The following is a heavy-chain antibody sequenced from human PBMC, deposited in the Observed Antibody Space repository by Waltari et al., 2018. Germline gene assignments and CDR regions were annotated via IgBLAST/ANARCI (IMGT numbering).Heavy chain of an antibody. CDR1: GGSFSGYY. J-gene: IGHJ4*02. CDR2: INHSGST. D-gene: IGHD6-13*01. V-gene: IGHV4-34*01. Sequence: QVQLQQWGAGLLKPSETLSLTCAVYGGSFSGYYWSWIPQPPGKGREWIGEINHSGSTNYNPSLKSRVTISVDTSKNQFSLKLSSVTAADTAVYYCARRTERGSSWGYWGQGTLVTVSS. CDR3: ARRTERGSSWGY.